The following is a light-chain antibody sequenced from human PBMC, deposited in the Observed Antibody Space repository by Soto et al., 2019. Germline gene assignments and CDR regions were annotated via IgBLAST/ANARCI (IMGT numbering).Light chain of an antibody. CDR1: QGISSN. J-gene: IGKJ5*01. CDR3: QQFNSYPIT. Sequence: DIQFTQSPSFLSASVGDRFTITCRAIQGISSNLAWYQQKPGKAPKLLIYAASTLQSGVPSRFSGSGSGTEFTLTISSLQPEDFATYYCQQFNSYPITFGQGTRLEIK. V-gene: IGKV1-9*01. CDR2: AAS.